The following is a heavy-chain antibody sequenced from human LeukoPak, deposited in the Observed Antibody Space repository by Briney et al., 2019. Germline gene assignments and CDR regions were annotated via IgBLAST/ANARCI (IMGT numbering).Heavy chain of an antibody. CDR2: IYYSGST. CDR1: GGSLSSSSYY. J-gene: IGHJ4*02. V-gene: IGHV4-39*07. CDR3: ARGRLRGSPTLY. Sequence: SETLSLTCTVSGGSLSSSSYYWGWIRQPPGKGLEWIGSIYYSGSTYYNLSLKSRVTISVDTSKNQFSLKPSSVTAADTAVYYCARGRLRGSPTLYWGQGTLVTVSS. D-gene: IGHD1-26*01.